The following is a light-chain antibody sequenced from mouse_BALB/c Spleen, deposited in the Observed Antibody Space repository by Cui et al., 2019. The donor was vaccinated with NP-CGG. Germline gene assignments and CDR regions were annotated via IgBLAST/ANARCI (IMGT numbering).Light chain of an antibody. CDR2: GTN. V-gene: IGLV1*01. J-gene: IGLJ1*01. CDR3: ALWYSNHWV. CDR1: TGAVTTSNY. Sequence: QAVVCQESALTTSPGETVTLTCRSSTGAVTTSNYANWVQEKPDHLFTGLIGGTNNRAPGVPARFSGSLIGDKAALTITGAQTEDEAMYFCALWYSNHWVFGGGTKLTVL.